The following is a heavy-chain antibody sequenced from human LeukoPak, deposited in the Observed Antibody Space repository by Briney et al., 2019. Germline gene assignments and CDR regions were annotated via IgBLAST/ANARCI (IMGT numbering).Heavy chain of an antibody. J-gene: IGHJ6*02. V-gene: IGHV3-74*01. D-gene: IGHD1/OR15-1a*01. CDR2: INTDGSST. CDR3: ARWGTGRSMDV. CDR1: GFTLSVYS. Sequence: GGSLRLSCAASGFTLSVYSMHWVRQAPGKGLVWVSRINTDGSSTNYADSVKGRFTISRDNSKSTLYLQMNSLRAEDTAVYYCARWGTGRSMDVWGQGTTVTVSS.